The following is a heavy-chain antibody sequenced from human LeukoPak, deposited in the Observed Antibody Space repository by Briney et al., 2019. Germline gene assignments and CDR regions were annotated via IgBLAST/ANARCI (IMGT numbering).Heavy chain of an antibody. Sequence: ASVKVSCKASGYTFTGYYMHWVRQAPGQGLEWMGWINPNSGGTNYAQKFQGRVTMTRDTSISTAYMDLSSLRSEDTAVYYCATSSIAARDPRKNAFDIWGQGTMVTVSS. J-gene: IGHJ3*02. V-gene: IGHV1-2*02. CDR1: GYTFTGYY. CDR3: ATSSIAARDPRKNAFDI. CDR2: INPNSGGT. D-gene: IGHD6-6*01.